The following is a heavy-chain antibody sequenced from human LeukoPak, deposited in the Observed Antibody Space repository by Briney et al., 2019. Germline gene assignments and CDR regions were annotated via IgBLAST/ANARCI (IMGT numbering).Heavy chain of an antibody. D-gene: IGHD3-22*01. CDR2: IKQDGSEK. CDR3: ARDLHYYHSSGSNYYFDY. CDR1: GFTFSSYW. J-gene: IGHJ4*02. V-gene: IGHV3-7*03. Sequence: GGSLRLSCAASGFTFSSYWMSWVRQAPGKGLEWVANIKQDGSEKYYVDSVKGRFTISRDNAYNSLYLQMNSLRAEDTAVYHSARDLHYYHSSGSNYYFDYWGQGTLVTVSS.